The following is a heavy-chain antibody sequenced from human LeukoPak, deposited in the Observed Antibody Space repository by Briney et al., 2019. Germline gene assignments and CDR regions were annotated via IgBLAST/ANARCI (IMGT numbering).Heavy chain of an antibody. CDR3: ARSIPYGTTWCGRSDY. V-gene: IGHV3-7*03. CDR2: IKPDGTTK. Sequence: PGGSLRLSCAAPGFPFSSYSMTWVRQAPGKGLEWVANIKPDGTTKFYVDSVKGRFTISRDNALNSLYLQMNSLRAEDTAIYYCARSIPYGTTWCGRSDYWGQGTLVTVSS. CDR1: GFPFSSYS. D-gene: IGHD6-13*01. J-gene: IGHJ4*02.